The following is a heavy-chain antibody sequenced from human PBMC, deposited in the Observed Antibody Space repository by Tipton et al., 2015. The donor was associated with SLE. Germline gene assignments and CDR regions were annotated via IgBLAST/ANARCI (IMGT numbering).Heavy chain of an antibody. CDR2: INAGNGNT. CDR1: GYTFTSYT. J-gene: IGHJ4*02. V-gene: IGHV1-3*01. CDR3: ARDLGAWSGYDLDH. Sequence: QLVQSGPEVKKPGASVKVSCKASGYTFTSYTIHWVRQDSGQRLEWMGWINAGNGNTKYSQKFQGRVIISRDTSASTAYMEVSSLGSEDTAVYYCARDLGAWSGYDLDHWGQGTLVTVSS. D-gene: IGHD3-3*01.